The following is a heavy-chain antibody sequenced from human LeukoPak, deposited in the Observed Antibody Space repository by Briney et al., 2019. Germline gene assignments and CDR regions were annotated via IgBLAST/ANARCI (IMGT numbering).Heavy chain of an antibody. Sequence: GGSLRLSCAASGFTFDDYTMHWVRQAPGKGLGWVSLISWDGGSTYYADSVKGRFTISRDNSKNSLYLQMNSLRTEDTALYYCAKDGGYSSSWYYFDYWGQGTLVTVSS. J-gene: IGHJ4*02. D-gene: IGHD6-13*01. V-gene: IGHV3-43*01. CDR2: ISWDGGST. CDR1: GFTFDDYT. CDR3: AKDGGYSSSWYYFDY.